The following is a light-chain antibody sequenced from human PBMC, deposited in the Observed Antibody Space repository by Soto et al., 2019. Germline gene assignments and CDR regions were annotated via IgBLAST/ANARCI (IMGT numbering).Light chain of an antibody. Sequence: ETVMTQSPATLSVSPGERATLSCRASQSVSSKLAWYQQRPGQAPRLLIYGASTRATGIPARFSGSGSGTEFTLTISSLQSEDFAVYYCQQYNNWPPITFGQGTRLEIK. CDR2: GAS. CDR1: QSVSSK. V-gene: IGKV3D-15*01. J-gene: IGKJ5*01. CDR3: QQYNNWPPIT.